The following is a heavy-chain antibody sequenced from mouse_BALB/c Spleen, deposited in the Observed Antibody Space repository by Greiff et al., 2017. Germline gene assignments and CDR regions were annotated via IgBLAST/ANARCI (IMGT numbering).Heavy chain of an antibody. CDR3: ARGASGPFMDY. J-gene: IGHJ4*01. D-gene: IGHD6-1*01. CDR2: ISSGGST. V-gene: IGHV5-6-5*01. CDR1: GFTFSSYA. Sequence: EVKLVESGGGLVKPGGSLKLSCAASGFTFSSYAMSWVRQTPEKRLEWVASISSGGSTYYPDSVKGRFTISRDNARNTLYLEMSSLRSEDTAMYYCARGASGPFMDYWGQGTSVTVSS.